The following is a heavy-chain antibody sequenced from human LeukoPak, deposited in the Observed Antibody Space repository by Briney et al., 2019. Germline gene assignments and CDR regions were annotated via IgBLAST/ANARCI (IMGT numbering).Heavy chain of an antibody. V-gene: IGHV3-23*01. Sequence: GGSLRLSCAASGFTFSSYAMSWVRQAPGKGLEWVAAISGSGGSTYHACSVNGRFTISRDNSKNTLYLQMNSLRAEDTAVYYCAKDLVRWLQLAPGAFDIWGQGTMVTVSS. CDR3: AKDLVRWLQLAPGAFDI. J-gene: IGHJ3*02. CDR2: ISGSGGST. CDR1: GFTFSSYA. D-gene: IGHD5-24*01.